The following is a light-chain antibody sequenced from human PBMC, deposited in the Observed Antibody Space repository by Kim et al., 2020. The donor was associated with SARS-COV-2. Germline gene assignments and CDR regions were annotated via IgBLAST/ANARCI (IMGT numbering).Light chain of an antibody. J-gene: IGLJ2*01. Sequence: VALGQTVRITCQGDSLRSYYATWYQQKPGQAPIVVIYGKNNRPSGIPDRFSVSSSGDTASLTITGTQAGDEADYYCNSRGSNDNVLFGGGTQLTVL. V-gene: IGLV3-19*01. CDR2: GKN. CDR3: NSRGSNDNVL. CDR1: SLRSYY.